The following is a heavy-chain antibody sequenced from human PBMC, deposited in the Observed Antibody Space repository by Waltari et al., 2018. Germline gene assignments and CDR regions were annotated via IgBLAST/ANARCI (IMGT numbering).Heavy chain of an antibody. CDR1: GYTFTGYY. J-gene: IGHJ5*02. D-gene: IGHD3-10*01. CDR2: INPNSGGT. Sequence: QVQLVQSGAEVKKPGASVKVSCKASGYTFTGYYMHWVRQAPGQGLEWMGWINPNSGGTNYAKRCQSRVRVNGETSMNTEMRRRSRQGSDVKAGDSWARDRGVRGVGWFDPWGQGTLVIVSS. V-gene: IGHV1-2*02. CDR3: ARDRGVRGVGWFDP.